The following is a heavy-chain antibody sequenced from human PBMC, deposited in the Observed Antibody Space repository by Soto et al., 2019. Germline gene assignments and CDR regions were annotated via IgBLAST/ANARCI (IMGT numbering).Heavy chain of an antibody. Sequence: QVQLQQWGAGLLKSSETLSLTCAVSGGSFRGYYCSSISQHPGKGLAWIVELNHSGSTNYNPSLKRRVPISVDTSNNQFSLKMSSLSAADTAVYYCARAMTYCSGGSCSSGFGWDFWGRGTTVTFSS. J-gene: IGHJ6*02. CDR3: ARAMTYCSGGSCSSGFGWDF. D-gene: IGHD2-15*01. V-gene: IGHV4-34*01. CDR1: GGSFRGYY. CDR2: LNHSGST.